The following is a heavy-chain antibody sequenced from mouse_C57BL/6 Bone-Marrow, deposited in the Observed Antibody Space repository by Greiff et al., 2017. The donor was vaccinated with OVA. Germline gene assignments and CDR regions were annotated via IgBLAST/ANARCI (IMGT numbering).Heavy chain of an antibody. CDR3: ARGGYGNYVYFDY. D-gene: IGHD2-10*02. J-gene: IGHJ2*01. Sequence: QVQLKQSGAELVKPGASVKLSCKASGYTFTSYWMHWVKQRPGQGLEWIGMIHPNSGSTNYNEKFKSKATLTVDKSSSTAYMQLSSLTSEDSAVYYCARGGYGNYVYFDYWGQGTTLTVSS. CDR1: GYTFTSYW. V-gene: IGHV1-64*01. CDR2: IHPNSGST.